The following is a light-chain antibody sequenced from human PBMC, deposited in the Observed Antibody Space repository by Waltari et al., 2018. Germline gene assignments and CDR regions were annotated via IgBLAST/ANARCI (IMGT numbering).Light chain of an antibody. V-gene: IGKV1-39*01. CDR1: HNIGTF. CDR3: QQTYSALCCT. J-gene: IGKJ2*02. Sequence: DIQMTQSPVSLSASVGDTVTITCRASHNIGTFLSWYQQRPAKAPTVLLYAASTLQRGVPSRFSGSGSGADFTLTIFSLQPDDCATYFCQQTYSALCCTFGQGTKLEIK. CDR2: AAS.